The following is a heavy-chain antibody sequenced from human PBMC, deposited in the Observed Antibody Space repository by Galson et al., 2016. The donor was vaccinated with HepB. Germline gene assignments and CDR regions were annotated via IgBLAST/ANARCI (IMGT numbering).Heavy chain of an antibody. CDR3: ARHQWAISPVPYYMDV. V-gene: IGHV4-39*01. D-gene: IGHD1-26*01. CDR1: GGSINSSSFY. Sequence: SETLSLTCTVSGGSINSSSFYWGWVRQPPGKGLEWVGTIFYTGNTYYSPSLKSRLTISGDSSKNQFSLRLNSVTAADTAVYYCARHQWAISPVPYYMDVWGKGTTVTVSS. CDR2: IFYTGNT. J-gene: IGHJ6*03.